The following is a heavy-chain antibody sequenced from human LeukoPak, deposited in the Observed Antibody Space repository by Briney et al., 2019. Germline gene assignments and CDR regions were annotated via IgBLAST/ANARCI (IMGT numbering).Heavy chain of an antibody. CDR2: INHSGST. Sequence: SETLSLTCAVYGGSFSGYYWSWIRQPPGKGLEWIGEINHSGSTNYNPSLKSRVTISVDTSKNQSSLKLSSVTAADTAVYYCARRLTPDAFDIWGQGTTVTVSS. D-gene: IGHD1-14*01. J-gene: IGHJ3*02. CDR3: ARRLTPDAFDI. CDR1: GGSFSGYY. V-gene: IGHV4-34*01.